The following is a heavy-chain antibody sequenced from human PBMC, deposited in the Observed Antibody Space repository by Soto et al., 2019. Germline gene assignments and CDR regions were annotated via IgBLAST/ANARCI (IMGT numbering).Heavy chain of an antibody. V-gene: IGHV4-39*01. CDR1: GDSISSSSYY. J-gene: IGHJ2*01. D-gene: IGHD3-10*01. CDR3: ARHVFGYWYFDL. Sequence: PSETLSLTCTVSGDSISSSSYYWGWIRQPPGKGLEWIGSIYYSGSTYYSPSLKSRVTISVDTSKNQFSLKLSSVTAADTAVYYCARHVFGYWYFDLWGRGTLVTVSS. CDR2: IYYSGST.